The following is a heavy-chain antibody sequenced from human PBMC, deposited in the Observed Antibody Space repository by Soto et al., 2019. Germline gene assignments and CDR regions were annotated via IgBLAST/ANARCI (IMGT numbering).Heavy chain of an antibody. Sequence: QVQLMQSGAEVKKPGASVKVSCKASGYTFTGYYMHWVRQAPGQGLEWMGWINPNSGGTNYAQKFQGWVTMTRDTSISTAYMELSRLRSDDTAVYYCARGYCSSTSCYLFNWFDPWGQGTLVTVSS. CDR1: GYTFTGYY. J-gene: IGHJ5*02. D-gene: IGHD2-2*01. CDR2: INPNSGGT. V-gene: IGHV1-2*04. CDR3: ARGYCSSTSCYLFNWFDP.